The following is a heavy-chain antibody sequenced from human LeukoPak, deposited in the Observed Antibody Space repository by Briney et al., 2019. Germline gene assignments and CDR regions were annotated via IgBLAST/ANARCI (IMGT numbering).Heavy chain of an antibody. Sequence: SETLSLTCTVSGYSISSGYYWGWIRQTPGKGLEWIGNIFYSGGTYYSPSLTSRVTISLDTSRNQFSLKLSSVTAADTAVYYCARDTYYYNSDTSWSDVFDIWGQGTMVTVSS. V-gene: IGHV4-38-2*02. J-gene: IGHJ3*02. D-gene: IGHD3-22*01. CDR2: IFYSGGT. CDR3: ARDTYYYNSDTSWSDVFDI. CDR1: GYSISSGYY.